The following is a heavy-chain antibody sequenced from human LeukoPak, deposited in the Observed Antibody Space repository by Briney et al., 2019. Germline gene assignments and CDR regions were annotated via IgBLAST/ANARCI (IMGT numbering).Heavy chain of an antibody. J-gene: IGHJ4*02. Sequence: SETLSLTCTVSGVSISSFYWTWIRQPPGKGLEWIGCLYYGGSTNYNPSLKSRVAMSVDTSKNQFSLKLSSVTAADTAVYFCAGDSGLRRIDYWGQGTLVTVSS. V-gene: IGHV4-59*01. CDR1: GVSISSFY. CDR2: LYYGGST. D-gene: IGHD4-17*01. CDR3: AGDSGLRRIDY.